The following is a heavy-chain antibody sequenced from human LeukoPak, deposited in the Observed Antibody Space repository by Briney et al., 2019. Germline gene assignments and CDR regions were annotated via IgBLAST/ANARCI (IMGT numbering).Heavy chain of an antibody. J-gene: IGHJ5*02. Sequence: SETLSLTCTVSGGSISSYYWSWIRQPPGKGLEWIGEINHSGSTNYNPSLKSRVTISVDTSKNQFSLKLSSVTAADTAVYYCARGEDVGYSGYGLSPWGQGTLVTVSS. CDR3: ARGEDVGYSGYGLSP. D-gene: IGHD5-12*01. V-gene: IGHV4-34*01. CDR1: GGSISSYY. CDR2: INHSGST.